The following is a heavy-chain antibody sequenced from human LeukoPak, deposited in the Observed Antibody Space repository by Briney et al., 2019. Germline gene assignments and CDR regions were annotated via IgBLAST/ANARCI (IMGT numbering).Heavy chain of an antibody. V-gene: IGHV4-61*02. CDR1: GGSISSGSYY. CDR3: ARPYCHSTNCYKFDAFDI. D-gene: IGHD2-2*02. Sequence: TSETLSLTCSVSGGSISSGSYYWSWIRQPAGKGLEWIGRSYTSGSTNYNPSLKSRVTISVDTSKNQFSLKLSSVTAADTAVYYRARPYCHSTNCYKFDAFDIWGRGTMVTVSS. CDR2: SYTSGST. J-gene: IGHJ3*02.